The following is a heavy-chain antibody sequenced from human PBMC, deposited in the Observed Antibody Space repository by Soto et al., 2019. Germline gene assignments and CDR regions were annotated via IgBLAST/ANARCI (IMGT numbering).Heavy chain of an antibody. D-gene: IGHD6-6*01. J-gene: IGHJ3*02. V-gene: IGHV3-30*18. CDR2: ISYDGSNK. Sequence: GGSLRLSCAASGFTFSSYGMHWVRQAPGKGLEWVAVISYDGSNKYYADSVKGRFTISRDNSKNTLYLQMNSLRAEDTAVYYCAKEIVRIAAQATRTGAFDIWGQGTMVTVSS. CDR3: AKEIVRIAAQATRTGAFDI. CDR1: GFTFSSYG.